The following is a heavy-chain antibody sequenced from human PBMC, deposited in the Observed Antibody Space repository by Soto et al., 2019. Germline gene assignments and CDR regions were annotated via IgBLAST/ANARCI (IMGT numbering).Heavy chain of an antibody. CDR2: IIPILGIA. CDR3: ARDNYGSGIGWFDP. CDR1: GGTFSSYT. Sequence: QVQLVQSGAEVKKPGSSVKVSCKASGGTFSSYTISWVRQAPGQGLEWLGSIIPILGIANYAQKFQGRVTITADKSTSTADMELSSLISEDTAVYYCARDNYGSGIGWFDPWGQGTLVTVSS. J-gene: IGHJ5*02. D-gene: IGHD3-10*01. V-gene: IGHV1-69*08.